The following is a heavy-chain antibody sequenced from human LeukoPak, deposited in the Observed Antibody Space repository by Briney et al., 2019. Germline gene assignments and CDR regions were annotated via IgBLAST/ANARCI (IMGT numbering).Heavy chain of an antibody. CDR2: ISAYNGNT. V-gene: IGHV1-18*01. CDR3: ARGTALNDYGDSSDD. J-gene: IGHJ4*02. CDR1: GYTFTNYG. D-gene: IGHD4-17*01. Sequence: ASVKVSCXASGYTFTNYGISWVRQAPGQGLEWMGWISAYNGNTNYAQKLQGKVTMTTDTSTSTAYMELRSLRSDDTAVYYCARGTALNDYGDSSDDWGQGTLVTVSS.